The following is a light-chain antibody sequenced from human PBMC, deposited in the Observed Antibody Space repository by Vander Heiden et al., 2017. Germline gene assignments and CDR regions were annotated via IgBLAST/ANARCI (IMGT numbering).Light chain of an antibody. CDR2: DAS. Sequence: EILMTHSPATLSVSAADRATLYCRASQGVGSDLAWYQQKPGQAPRLLIYDASTRATDIPARFSGSGSGTEFTLTIIILQSEDFAVYYCQQYNNCPQVFGHGTKLDFK. J-gene: IGKJ3*01. CDR1: QGVGSD. CDR3: QQYNNCPQV. V-gene: IGKV3-15*01.